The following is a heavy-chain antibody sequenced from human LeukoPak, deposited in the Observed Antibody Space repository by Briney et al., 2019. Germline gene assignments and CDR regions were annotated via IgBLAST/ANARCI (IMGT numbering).Heavy chain of an antibody. D-gene: IGHD2-15*01. V-gene: IGHV4-38-2*02. CDR2: IYHSGST. CDR1: GYSISSGYY. Sequence: SETLSLTCTVSGYSISSGYYCGWIRQPPGKGLEWIGSIYHSGSTYYNPSLKSRVTMSVDTSKNQFSVKLSSVTAADTAVYYCARVGCSGGSCYRSRGAFDIWGQGTMVTVSS. J-gene: IGHJ3*02. CDR3: ARVGCSGGSCYRSRGAFDI.